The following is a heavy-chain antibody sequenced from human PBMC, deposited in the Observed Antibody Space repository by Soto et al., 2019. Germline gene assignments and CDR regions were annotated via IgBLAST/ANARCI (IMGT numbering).Heavy chain of an antibody. J-gene: IGHJ4*02. CDR2: ISGGGGT. Sequence: GGSLRLSCAASGFTFSSYAMTWVRQAPGKGLEWVSAISGGGGTSYADPVKGRFTISRDNSKNTVYLQMNSLRAEDTAVYYCAKDSGYSYNPEDYFDYWGRGTLVTVSS. D-gene: IGHD5-18*01. CDR1: GFTFSSYA. CDR3: AKDSGYSYNPEDYFDY. V-gene: IGHV3-23*01.